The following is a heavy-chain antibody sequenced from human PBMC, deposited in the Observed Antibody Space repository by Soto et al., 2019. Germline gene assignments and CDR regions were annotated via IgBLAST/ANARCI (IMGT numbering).Heavy chain of an antibody. Sequence: EVQLLESGGGLVQPGGSLRLSCAASGFTFGSYAMNWVRQAPGKGLEWLSTITDTGSHTYYADSVRGRFTTSRDNSKSTLYLQLSSLRAEDTAVYYCAKFVWLPVSVYFDYWSQGILVTVSS. J-gene: IGHJ4*02. CDR1: GFTFGSYA. CDR3: AKFVWLPVSVYFDY. V-gene: IGHV3-23*01. D-gene: IGHD5-12*01. CDR2: ITDTGSHT.